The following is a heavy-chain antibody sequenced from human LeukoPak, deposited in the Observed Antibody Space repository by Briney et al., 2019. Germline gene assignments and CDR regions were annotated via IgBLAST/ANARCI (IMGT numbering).Heavy chain of an antibody. CDR3: ARDRSGYSEYYFDY. V-gene: IGHV4-38-2*02. CDR2: IYPSGST. D-gene: IGHD5-12*01. Sequence: SETLSLTCAVSGYSISSGYYWGWIRQPPGKGLEWIGRIYPSGSTYYNPSLKSRVTISIDKSKNQFSLRLTSVTAADTAVYYCARDRSGYSEYYFDYWGQGSLVTVSS. CDR1: GYSISSGYY. J-gene: IGHJ4*02.